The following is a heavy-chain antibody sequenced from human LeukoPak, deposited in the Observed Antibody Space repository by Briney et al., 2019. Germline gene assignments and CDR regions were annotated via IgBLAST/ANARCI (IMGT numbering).Heavy chain of an antibody. CDR3: APLWGSGTGGLYEIDV. D-gene: IGHD3-10*01. CDR2: ISSSSSYI. CDR1: GFTFSSYT. Sequence: GGSLRLSCAASGFTFSSYTINWVRQAPGKGLEWVSSISSSSSYIYYADSVMGRFTISRDNAKNSLYLQMNSLRAEDTAVYYCAPLWGSGTGGLYEIDVWGKGTTVTVSS. V-gene: IGHV3-21*01. J-gene: IGHJ6*03.